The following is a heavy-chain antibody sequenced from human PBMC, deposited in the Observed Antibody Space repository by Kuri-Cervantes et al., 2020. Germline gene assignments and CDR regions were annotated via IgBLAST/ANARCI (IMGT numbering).Heavy chain of an antibody. Sequence: GESLKISCAASGFTFSDYYMNWIRQAPGKGLEWVSYISGSDNTISYADSVSGRFTVSRDNSKNTVYLQMNSLRAEDTAIYYCAKDGFMSADYFYYMDAWGKGTTVTVSS. CDR1: GFTFSDYY. CDR2: ISGSDNTI. D-gene: IGHD3-10*02. CDR3: AKDGFMSADYFYYMDA. V-gene: IGHV3-11*01. J-gene: IGHJ6*03.